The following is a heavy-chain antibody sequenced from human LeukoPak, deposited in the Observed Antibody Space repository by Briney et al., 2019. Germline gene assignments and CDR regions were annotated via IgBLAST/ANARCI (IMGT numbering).Heavy chain of an antibody. D-gene: IGHD3-10*01. V-gene: IGHV4-30-4*02. CDR1: GGSISSGDYY. J-gene: IGHJ6*02. CDR3: ARDAVDGSGRRYYYYYGMDV. Sequence: SETLSLTCTVSGGSISSGDYYWSWIRQPPGKGLEWIGYIYYSGSTYYNPSLTSRVTISVDTSKNQFSLNLSSVTAADTAMYYCARDAVDGSGRRYYYYYGMDVWGQGTTVTVSS. CDR2: IYYSGST.